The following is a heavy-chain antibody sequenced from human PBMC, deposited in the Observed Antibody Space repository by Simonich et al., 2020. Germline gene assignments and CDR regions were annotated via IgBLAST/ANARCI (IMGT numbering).Heavy chain of an antibody. CDR2: IYHSGST. Sequence: QVQLQESGPGLVKPSETLSLTCAVSGYSISSGYYWGWIRQPPGKGLEWIGSIYHSGSTYYNPSLKSRVTISVDPSKNQFSLKLSSVTAADTAVYYCARDRDGDYDYWGQGTLVTVSS. V-gene: IGHV4-38-2*02. CDR3: ARDRDGDYDY. D-gene: IGHD4-17*01. CDR1: GYSISSGYY. J-gene: IGHJ4*02.